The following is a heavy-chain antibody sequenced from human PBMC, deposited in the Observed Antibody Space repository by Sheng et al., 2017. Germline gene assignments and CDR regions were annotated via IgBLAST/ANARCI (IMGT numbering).Heavy chain of an antibody. CDR2: VNHSGST. J-gene: IGHJ4*02. V-gene: IGHV4-34*01. CDR1: GGSFSGYY. D-gene: IGHD3-16*02. CDR3: ARINLYDYIWGSYRPVTNFDY. Sequence: QVQLQQWGAGLLKPSETLSLTCAVYGGSFSGYYWSWIRQPPREGAWSGLGKVNHSGSTNYNPSLKSRVTISVDTSKNQFSLKLSSVTAADTAVYYCARINLYDYIWGSYRPVTNFDYWGQGTLVTVSS.